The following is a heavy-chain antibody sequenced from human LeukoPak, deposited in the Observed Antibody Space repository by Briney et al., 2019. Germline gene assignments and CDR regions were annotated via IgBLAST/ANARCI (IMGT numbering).Heavy chain of an antibody. CDR1: GFTFSDYY. CDR2: ISTGGVTI. J-gene: IGHJ5*02. CDR3: ARDRSDSSSSNWFDP. D-gene: IGHD6-6*01. V-gene: IGHV3-11*04. Sequence: GGSLRLSCAASGFTFSDYYMNWIRQAPGEGLEWVSYISTGGVTIYYADSVKGRFTISRDNPKNSLYLQMNSLRAEDTAVYSCARDRSDSSSSNWFDPWGQGTLVTVSS.